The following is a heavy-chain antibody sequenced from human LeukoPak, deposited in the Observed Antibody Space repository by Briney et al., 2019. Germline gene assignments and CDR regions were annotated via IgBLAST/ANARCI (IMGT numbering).Heavy chain of an antibody. CDR3: ARGIPHYDILTGYPGAGWFDP. D-gene: IGHD3-9*01. V-gene: IGHV4-34*01. CDR2: INHSGST. J-gene: IGHJ5*02. Sequence: SETLSLTCAVYGGSFSGYYWSWIRQPPGKGLEWMGEINHSGSTNYNPPLKSRVTISVDTSKNQFSLKLSSVTAADTAVYCCARGIPHYDILTGYPGAGWFDPWGEGTLVTVSS. CDR1: GGSFSGYY.